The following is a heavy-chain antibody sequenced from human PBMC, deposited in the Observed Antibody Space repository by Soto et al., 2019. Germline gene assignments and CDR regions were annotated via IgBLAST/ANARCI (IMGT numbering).Heavy chain of an antibody. CDR2: LSGSGGST. CDR3: AKASQARGYYYYGMDV. CDR1: GFTFSTYA. D-gene: IGHD3-10*01. V-gene: IGHV3-23*01. Sequence: GGSLRLSCAASGFTFSTYAMSWVRQAPGKGLEWVSALSGSGGSTYYADSVKGRFTISRDNSKNTLYLQMNSLRAEDTAVYYCAKASQARGYYYYGMDVWGQGTTVTVSS. J-gene: IGHJ6*02.